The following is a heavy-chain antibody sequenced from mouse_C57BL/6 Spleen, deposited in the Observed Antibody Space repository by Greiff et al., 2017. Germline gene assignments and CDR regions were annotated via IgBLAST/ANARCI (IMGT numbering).Heavy chain of an antibody. CDR1: GYTFTSYW. J-gene: IGHJ3*01. CDR2: INPSSGYT. CDR3: ARDYGSTFAY. Sequence: QVKLQQPGAELVMPGASVKLSCKASGYTFTSYWMHWVKQRTGQGLAWIGYINPSSGYTKYNQKFKDKATLTADKSSSTAYMQLSSLTYEDSAVYYCARDYGSTFAYWGQGTLVTVSA. D-gene: IGHD1-1*01. V-gene: IGHV1-7*01.